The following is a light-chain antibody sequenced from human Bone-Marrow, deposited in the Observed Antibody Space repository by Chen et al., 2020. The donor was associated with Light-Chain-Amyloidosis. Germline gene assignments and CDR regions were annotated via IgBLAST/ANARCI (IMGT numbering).Light chain of an antibody. CDR1: SGSIATNY. J-gene: IGLJ3*02. CDR2: EDD. Sequence: FMLTQPHSVSESLGKTVILSCPRSSGSIATNYVQWYQQRPGSSPTTVIYEDDQRPSGVPDRFSGSIDRSSNSASLTISGLKTEDEADYYCQSYQGSSQGVFGGGTKLTVL. V-gene: IGLV6-57*01. CDR3: QSYQGSSQGV.